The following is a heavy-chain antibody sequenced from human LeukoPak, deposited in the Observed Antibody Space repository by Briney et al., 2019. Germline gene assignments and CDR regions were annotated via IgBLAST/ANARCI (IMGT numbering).Heavy chain of an antibody. V-gene: IGHV1-2*02. CDR3: ARGSTAAAGPFDY. D-gene: IGHD6-13*01. J-gene: IGHJ4*02. CDR2: INPNSGGT. CDR1: GYTFTGYY. Sequence: ASVKVSCKASGYTFTGYYMHWVRQAPGQGLEWMAWINPNSGGTNYAQKFQGRVTITRNTSISTAYMGLSSLRSEDTAVYYCARGSTAAAGPFDYWGQGTLVTVSS.